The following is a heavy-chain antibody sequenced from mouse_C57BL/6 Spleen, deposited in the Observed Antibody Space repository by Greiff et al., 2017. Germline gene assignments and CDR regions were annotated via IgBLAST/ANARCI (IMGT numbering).Heavy chain of an antibody. CDR1: GFTFSDYG. CDR3: ARGGLPRGSSYGFAY. D-gene: IGHD1-1*01. CDR2: ISSGSSTN. J-gene: IGHJ3*01. V-gene: IGHV5-17*01. Sequence: EVMLVESGGGLVKPGGSLKLSCAASGFTFSDYGMHWVRQAPEKGLEWVAYISSGSSTNYYADTVKGRFTIARANATNTLFLQMTSLRAEDTAMYYCARGGLPRGSSYGFAYGGQGALVTVAA.